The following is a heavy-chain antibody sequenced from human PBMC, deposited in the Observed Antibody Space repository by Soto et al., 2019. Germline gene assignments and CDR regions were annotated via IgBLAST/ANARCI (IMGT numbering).Heavy chain of an antibody. D-gene: IGHD4-17*01. J-gene: IGHJ4*02. V-gene: IGHV3-30*19. CDR3: VSDDDYPDNGFDY. CDR2: IPNDGTYQ. Sequence: QVQLVESGGGVVQPGRSLRLSCAASGFIFSNYGMHWVRQAPGKGLEWVAVIPNDGTYQYYVDSVKGRFTISRDNSKDTLYLQMNSLRAEDTAVYYCVSDDDYPDNGFDYWGQGILVTVSS. CDR1: GFIFSNYG.